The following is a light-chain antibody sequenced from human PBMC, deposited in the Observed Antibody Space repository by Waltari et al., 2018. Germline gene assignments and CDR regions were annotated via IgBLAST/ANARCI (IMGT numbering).Light chain of an antibody. J-gene: IGKJ1*01. Sequence: EIVLTQSPGTLPLSPGERATLSCRASQSIGKYLVWYQQKPGQAPRLLIYAASSRATGVPDRFSGSGSGTDFSLTISRLEPEDFAVYYCQNHERLPATFGQGTKVEIK. CDR3: QNHERLPAT. V-gene: IGKV3-20*01. CDR2: AAS. CDR1: QSIGKY.